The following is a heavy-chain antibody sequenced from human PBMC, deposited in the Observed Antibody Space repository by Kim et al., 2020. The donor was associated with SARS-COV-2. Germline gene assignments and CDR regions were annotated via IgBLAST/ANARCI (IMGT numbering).Heavy chain of an antibody. CDR1: GGSFSGYY. V-gene: IGHV4-34*01. CDR3: ARGLKVRGLPGRYYYGMDV. D-gene: IGHD3-10*01. Sequence: SETLSLTCAVYGGSFSGYYWSWIRQPPGKGLEWIGEINHSGSTNYNPSLKSRVTISVDTSKNQFSLKLSSVTAADTAVYYCARGLKVRGLPGRYYYGMDVWGQGTTVTVSS. CDR2: INHSGST. J-gene: IGHJ6*02.